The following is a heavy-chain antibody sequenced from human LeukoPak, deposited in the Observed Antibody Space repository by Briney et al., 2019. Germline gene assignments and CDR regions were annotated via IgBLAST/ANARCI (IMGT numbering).Heavy chain of an antibody. J-gene: IGHJ3*02. D-gene: IGHD1-26*01. CDR2: INSDGSST. Sequence: GGSLRLSCAASGFTFSSYWMHWVRQAPGKGLVWVSRINSDGSSTSYADSVKGRFTISRDNAKNTLYLQMNSLRAEDTAVYYCAREGGSGSYSYAFDIWGQGTMVTVSS. CDR1: GFTFSSYW. CDR3: AREGGSGSYSYAFDI. V-gene: IGHV3-74*01.